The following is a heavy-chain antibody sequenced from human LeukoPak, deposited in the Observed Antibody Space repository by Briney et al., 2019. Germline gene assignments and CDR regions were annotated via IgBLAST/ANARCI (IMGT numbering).Heavy chain of an antibody. CDR2: IYYSGST. CDR3: ARHHSGSYLDAFDI. V-gene: IGHV4-39*01. D-gene: IGHD1-26*01. J-gene: IGHJ3*02. CDR1: GGSISSSSYY. Sequence: SETLSLTCTVSGGSISSSSYYWGWIRQPPGKGLEWIGSIYYSGSTYYNPSLKSRVTISVDTSKNQFSLKLSSVTAADTAVYYCARHHSGSYLDAFDIWGQGTMVTVSS.